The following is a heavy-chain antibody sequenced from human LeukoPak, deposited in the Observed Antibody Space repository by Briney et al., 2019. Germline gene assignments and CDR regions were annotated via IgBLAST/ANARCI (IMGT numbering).Heavy chain of an antibody. CDR3: ARGKYYYGSGSYHPGLPADY. CDR1: GGSFSGYY. V-gene: IGHV4-34*01. D-gene: IGHD3-10*01. Sequence: PSETLSLTCAVYGGSFSGYYWSWIRQPPRKGLEWIASIYYSGSTYYNPSLKSRVTISVDTSKNQFSLKLSSVTAADTAVYYCARGKYYYGSGSYHPGLPADYWGQGTLVTVSS. J-gene: IGHJ4*02. CDR2: IYYSGST.